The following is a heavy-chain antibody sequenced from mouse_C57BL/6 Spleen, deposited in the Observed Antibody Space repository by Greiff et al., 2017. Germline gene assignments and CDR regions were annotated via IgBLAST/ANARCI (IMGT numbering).Heavy chain of an antibody. V-gene: IGHV1-78*01. Sequence: QVQLQQSDAELVKPGASVKISCKVSGYTFTDHTIHWMKQRPEQGLEWIGYIYPRDGSTKYNEKFKGKATLPAEKSSSTAYMELSSLTSEDSAVYFCARRELSYAMDYWGQGTSVTVSS. CDR1: GYTFTDHT. D-gene: IGHD1-3*01. CDR3: ARRELSYAMDY. J-gene: IGHJ4*01. CDR2: IYPRDGST.